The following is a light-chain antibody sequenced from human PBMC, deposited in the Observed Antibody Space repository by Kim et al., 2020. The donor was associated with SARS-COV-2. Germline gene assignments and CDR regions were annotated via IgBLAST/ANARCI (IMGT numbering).Light chain of an antibody. CDR1: QSISSY. Sequence: DIQMTQSPSSLSASVGDRVTITCRASQSISSYLNWYQHKSGKAPKLLIYAASRLQSGVPSRFSGRGSGTDFTLTISSLQLEDFTTYYCQQSDSMPYTFGQGTSWRS. V-gene: IGKV1-39*01. CDR2: AAS. CDR3: QQSDSMPYT. J-gene: IGKJ2*01.